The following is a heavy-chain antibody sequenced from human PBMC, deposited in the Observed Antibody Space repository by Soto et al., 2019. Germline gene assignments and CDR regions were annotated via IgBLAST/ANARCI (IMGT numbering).Heavy chain of an antibody. V-gene: IGHV3-53*01. CDR3: ARNPLYCRGGSCYSG. J-gene: IGHJ4*02. Sequence: PVGSLRLSCAASVFTVSSNYMSWVRQAPGKGLEWVSVIYSGGSTYYADSVKGRFTISRDDSKNTLYLQMNSLRAEDTAVYYCARNPLYCRGGSCYSGWGQGTLVTVSS. CDR2: IYSGGST. CDR1: VFTVSSNY. D-gene: IGHD2-15*01.